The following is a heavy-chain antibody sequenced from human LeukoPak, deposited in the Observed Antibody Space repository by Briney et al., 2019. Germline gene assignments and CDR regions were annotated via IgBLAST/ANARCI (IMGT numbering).Heavy chain of an antibody. CDR1: GFTFSNYE. Sequence: GGSLRLSCAASGFTFSNYEMNWVRQAPGKGLEWVSYISSGSSSIYYADSVKGRFTISRDNAKNSLFVQMNSLRDEDTAVYYCAREWAGLFDYWGQGTLVTVSS. CDR3: AREWAGLFDY. V-gene: IGHV3-48*02. CDR2: ISSGSSSI. D-gene: IGHD1-26*01. J-gene: IGHJ4*02.